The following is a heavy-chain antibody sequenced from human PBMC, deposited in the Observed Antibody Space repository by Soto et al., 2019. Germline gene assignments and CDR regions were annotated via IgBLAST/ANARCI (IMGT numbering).Heavy chain of an antibody. V-gene: IGHV3-7*03. CDR2: IKEDGREK. J-gene: IGHJ6*02. D-gene: IGHD3-10*01. Sequence: EMQLVESGGGLVQPGGSLRLSCVASGFRLSNHFMNWVRQAPGKGLEWVATIKEDGREKYYVESVEGRFTISRDNAKNSLYLEGSNVRDGDTAVYYCARPRFRGMDVWGQGTTVTVSS. CDR1: GFRLSNHF. CDR3: ARPRFRGMDV.